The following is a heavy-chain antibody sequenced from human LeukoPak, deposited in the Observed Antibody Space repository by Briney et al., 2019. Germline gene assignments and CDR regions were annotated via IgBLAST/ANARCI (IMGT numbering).Heavy chain of an antibody. CDR1: GGSISSHF. Sequence: PSETLSLTCTVAGGSISSHFWSWIRQPPGKGLEWIGHIYSSGSANYNSSLQGRVTISLDTSKNQFSLNLNSMTAADTAVYYCARFSSGCSGASCYLSSWGQGTLVTVSS. CDR2: IYSSGSA. D-gene: IGHD2-15*01. V-gene: IGHV4-59*11. J-gene: IGHJ5*02. CDR3: ARFSSGCSGASCYLSS.